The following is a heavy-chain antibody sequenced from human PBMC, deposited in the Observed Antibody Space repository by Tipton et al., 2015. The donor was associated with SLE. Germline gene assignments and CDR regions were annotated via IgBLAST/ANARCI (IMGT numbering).Heavy chain of an antibody. CDR1: GGPLSGYY. Sequence: TLSLTCAVYGGPLSGYYWGWVRQTPGSGLEWIAEINESGSTNHNPSLRSRVSLSVDSSNFQFSLNLYSVSDADTAVYYCVRGRGWLQFRRYYYYMDVWGKGTTVTVSS. D-gene: IGHD5-24*01. CDR3: VRGRGWLQFRRYYYYMDV. J-gene: IGHJ6*03. V-gene: IGHV4-34*01. CDR2: INESGST.